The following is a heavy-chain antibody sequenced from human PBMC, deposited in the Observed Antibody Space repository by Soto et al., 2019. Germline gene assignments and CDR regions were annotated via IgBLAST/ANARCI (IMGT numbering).Heavy chain of an antibody. D-gene: IGHD3-10*01. CDR1: VFSLKTYW. CDR2: IRQYGDET. Sequence: EVQLVESGGGLVLPGGSLRLSCVGFVFSLKTYWMAWVRQAPGKGLECVANIRQYGDETFYVDSVKGRFTISRDNANNSVYLQMDNLRAEDTGVYYCATGGSGTYYLGPLDYWGQGIMVIVSS. V-gene: IGHV3-7*01. J-gene: IGHJ4*02. CDR3: ATGGSGTYYLGPLDY.